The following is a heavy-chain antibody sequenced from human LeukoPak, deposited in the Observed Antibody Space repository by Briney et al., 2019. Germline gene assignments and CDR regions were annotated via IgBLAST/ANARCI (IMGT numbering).Heavy chain of an antibody. Sequence: GASVKVSCKASGYTFTSYYMHWVRQAPGQGLEWMGIINPSGGSTSYAQKFQGRVTMTRDTSTSTVYMERSSMRSEDTAVYYYAGQLLWFGELFPGLNWFDTWGQGTLVTVSS. J-gene: IGHJ5*02. CDR1: GYTFTSYY. CDR3: AGQLLWFGELFPGLNWFDT. D-gene: IGHD3-10*01. V-gene: IGHV1-46*01. CDR2: INPSGGST.